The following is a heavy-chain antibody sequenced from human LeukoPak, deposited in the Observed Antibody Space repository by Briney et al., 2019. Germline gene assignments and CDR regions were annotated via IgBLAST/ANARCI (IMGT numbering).Heavy chain of an antibody. Sequence: GGSLRLSCAASGFTFSSYAMSWVRQAPGKGLEWVSAISGSGGSTYYAGSVKGRLTISRDNSKNTLYLQMNSLRAEDTAVYYCAKENTVAGIHPVDDYWGQGTLVTVSS. CDR3: AKENTVAGIHPVDDY. D-gene: IGHD6-19*01. J-gene: IGHJ4*02. CDR2: ISGSGGST. CDR1: GFTFSSYA. V-gene: IGHV3-23*01.